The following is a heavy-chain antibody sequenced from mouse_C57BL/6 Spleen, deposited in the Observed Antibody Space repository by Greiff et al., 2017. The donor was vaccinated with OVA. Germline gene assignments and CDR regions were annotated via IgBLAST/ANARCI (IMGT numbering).Heavy chain of an antibody. CDR1: GYAFSSSW. D-gene: IGHD1-1*01. CDR3: ASYYYGSSYWYFDV. V-gene: IGHV1-82*01. Sequence: VQLQQSGPELVQPGASVKISCKASGYAFSSSWMNWVQQRPGKGLEWVGRIYPGDGDTNYNGKFKGKATLTADKSSSTAYMQLSRLTSEDSAVYFCASYYYGSSYWYFDVWGTGTTVTVSS. CDR2: IYPGDGDT. J-gene: IGHJ1*03.